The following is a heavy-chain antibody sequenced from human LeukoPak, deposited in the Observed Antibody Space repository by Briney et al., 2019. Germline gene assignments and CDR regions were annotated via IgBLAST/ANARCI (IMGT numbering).Heavy chain of an antibody. CDR1: GFTFSSYS. D-gene: IGHD3-10*01. Sequence: SGGSLSLSCAASGFTFSSYSMNWVRQAPGKGLEWVSYISSSSSTIYYADSVKGRFTISRDNAKNSLYLQMNSLRAEDTAVYYCARDERRYGSGTPDYWGQGTLVTVSS. CDR3: ARDERRYGSGTPDY. V-gene: IGHV3-48*01. J-gene: IGHJ4*02. CDR2: ISSSSSTI.